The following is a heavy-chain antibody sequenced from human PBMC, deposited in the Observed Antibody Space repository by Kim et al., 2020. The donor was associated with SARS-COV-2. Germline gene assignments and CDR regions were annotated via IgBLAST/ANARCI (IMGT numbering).Heavy chain of an antibody. V-gene: IGHV4-39*01. J-gene: IGHJ5*02. D-gene: IGHD1-26*01. CDR3: ARYSGGRDWFDP. Sequence: YNPPLKSRVTISVDTSKTQFSLKLSSVTAADTAVYYCARYSGGRDWFDPWGQGTLVTVSS.